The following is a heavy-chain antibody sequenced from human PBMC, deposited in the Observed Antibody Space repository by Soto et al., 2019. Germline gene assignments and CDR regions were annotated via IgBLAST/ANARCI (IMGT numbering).Heavy chain of an antibody. J-gene: IGHJ4*02. CDR1: GITFTRYS. CDR2: ISSTTNYI. V-gene: IGHV3-21*06. CDR3: ARESEDLTSNFDY. Sequence: GGSLRLSCAASGITFTRYSMNWVRQAPGKGLEWVSSISSTTNYIYYGDSMKGRFTISRDNAKNSLYLEMNSLRAEDTAVYYCARESEDLTSNFDYWGQGTLVTVSS.